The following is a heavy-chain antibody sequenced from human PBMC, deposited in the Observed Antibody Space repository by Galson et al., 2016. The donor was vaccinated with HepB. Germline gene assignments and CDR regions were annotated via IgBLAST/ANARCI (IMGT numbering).Heavy chain of an antibody. V-gene: IGHV5-51*03. CDR2: IYPGDSDT. J-gene: IGHJ4*02. D-gene: IGHD3-22*01. CDR1: GYSFTNYW. Sequence: QSGAEVKKPGESLKISCKGSGYSFTNYWIGWVRQMPGKGLEWMGIIYPGDSDTRYSTSFQGQVTISADKSTSTAHLQWSSLKASDTAMYYCARRYDNTHYYPYWGQGTLVTVSS. CDR3: ARRYDNTHYYPY.